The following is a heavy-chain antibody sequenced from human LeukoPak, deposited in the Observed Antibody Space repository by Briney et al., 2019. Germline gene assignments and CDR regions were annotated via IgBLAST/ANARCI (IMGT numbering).Heavy chain of an antibody. V-gene: IGHV6-1*01. J-gene: IGHJ5*02. CDR3: ARRLTQYDCFDP. CDR2: TYYRSTWYN. CDR1: GDSVSSNSVT. Sequence: QTLSLTCAIPGDSVSSNSVTWNWIRQSPSRGLEWLGRTYYRSTWYNDYAVSVRGRITVNPDTSKNQFSLHLNSVTPEDTAVYYCARRLTQYDCFDPWGQGILVTVSS. D-gene: IGHD2-2*01.